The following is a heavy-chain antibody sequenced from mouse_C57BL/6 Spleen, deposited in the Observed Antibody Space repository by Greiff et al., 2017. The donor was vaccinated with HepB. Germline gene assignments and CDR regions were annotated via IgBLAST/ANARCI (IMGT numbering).Heavy chain of an antibody. CDR2: INPNNGGT. D-gene: IGHD1-1*01. CDR1: GYTFTDYN. J-gene: IGHJ2*01. V-gene: IGHV1-18*01. Sequence: EVQVVESGPELVKPGASVKIPCKASGYTFTDYNMDWVKQSHGKSLEWIGDINPNNGGTIYNQKFKGKATLTVDKSSSTAYMELRSLTSEDTAVYYCARGALDYYGNDYWGQGTTLTVSS. CDR3: ARGALDYYGNDY.